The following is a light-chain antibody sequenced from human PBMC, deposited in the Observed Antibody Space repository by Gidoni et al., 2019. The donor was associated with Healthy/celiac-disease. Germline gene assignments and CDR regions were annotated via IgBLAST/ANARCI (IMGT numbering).Light chain of an antibody. V-gene: IGLV3-21*01. Sequence: SYVLTQPPSVSVAPGKTATITCGGNNIGVKSVHWNQQKPGQAPVMVMYYDRDRPSGIPERFSGSNSGNTATLTISRVDAGDEADFYCQVWDNTNNQGGVFGGGTKLTVL. CDR3: QVWDNTNNQGGV. CDR1: NIGVKS. J-gene: IGLJ2*01. CDR2: YDR.